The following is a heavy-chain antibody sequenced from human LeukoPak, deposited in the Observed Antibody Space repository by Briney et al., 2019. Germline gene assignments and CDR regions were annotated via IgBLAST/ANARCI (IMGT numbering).Heavy chain of an antibody. J-gene: IGHJ4*02. CDR1: GYTFTSYA. D-gene: IGHD2-2*02. Sequence: ASVKVSCKASGYTFTSYAMNWVRQAPGQGLEWMGWISAYNGNTNYAQKLQGRVTMTTDTSTSTAYMELSSLRSEDTAVYYCARSPYCSSTSCYKSLDYWGQGTLVTVSS. CDR2: ISAYNGNT. V-gene: IGHV1-18*01. CDR3: ARSPYCSSTSCYKSLDY.